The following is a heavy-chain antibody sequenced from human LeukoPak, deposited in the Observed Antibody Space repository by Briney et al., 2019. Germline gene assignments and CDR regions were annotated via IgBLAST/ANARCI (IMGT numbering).Heavy chain of an antibody. CDR3: ARQGYTIFGVVLLKDWFDP. CDR1: GGSFSGYY. Sequence: PSETLSLTFAVYGGSFSGYYWSWIRQPPGKGLEWIGEINHSGSTNYNPSLKSRVTISVDTSKNQFSLKLSSVTAADTAVYYCARQGYTIFGVVLLKDWFDPWGQGTLVTVSS. CDR2: INHSGST. V-gene: IGHV4-34*01. J-gene: IGHJ5*02. D-gene: IGHD3-3*01.